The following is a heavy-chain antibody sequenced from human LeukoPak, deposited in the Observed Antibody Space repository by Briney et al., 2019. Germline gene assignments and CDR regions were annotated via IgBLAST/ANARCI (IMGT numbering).Heavy chain of an antibody. CDR3: ARGTYTYGRIDSHYYMDV. V-gene: IGHV4-59*01. D-gene: IGHD5-18*01. CDR1: GDSLGIYK. CDR2: ISSSGSA. J-gene: IGHJ6*03. Sequence: KASETLSLTCSVSGDSLGIYKWSWIRQPPGKGLEWIAHISSSGSAIYNPSLMSRVSMAVDTSKNQFSLRLISVTAADTALYYCARGTYTYGRIDSHYYMDVWGKGTTVTISS.